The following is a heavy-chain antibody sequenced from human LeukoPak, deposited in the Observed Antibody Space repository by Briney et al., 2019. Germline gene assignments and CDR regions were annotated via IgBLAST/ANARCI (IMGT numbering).Heavy chain of an antibody. Sequence: NPSETLSLTCTVSGGSISSYYWSWIRQPPGKGLEWIGEINHSGSTNYNPSLKSRVTISVDTSKNQFSLKLSSVTAADTAVYYCARHTVSPYNWFDPWGQGTLVTVSS. D-gene: IGHD4-17*01. J-gene: IGHJ5*02. CDR3: ARHTVSPYNWFDP. V-gene: IGHV4-34*01. CDR1: GGSISSYY. CDR2: INHSGST.